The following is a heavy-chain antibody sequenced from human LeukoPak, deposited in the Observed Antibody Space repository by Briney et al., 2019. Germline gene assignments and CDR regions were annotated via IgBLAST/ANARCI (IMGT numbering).Heavy chain of an antibody. CDR3: ARDLQPVGYFDSYGVFDY. D-gene: IGHD3-9*01. J-gene: IGHJ4*02. CDR2: IIPIFGTA. CDR1: GGTFSSYA. Sequence: GASVKVSCKASGGTFSSYAISWVRQAPGQGLEWMGGIIPIFGTANYAQKFQGRVTITRDTSASTAYMELSSLRSEDTAVYNCARDLQPVGYFDSYGVFDYWGQGTLVTVSS. V-gene: IGHV1-69*05.